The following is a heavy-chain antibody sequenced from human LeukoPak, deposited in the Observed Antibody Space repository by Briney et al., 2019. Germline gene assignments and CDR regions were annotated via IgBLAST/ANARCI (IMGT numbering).Heavy chain of an antibody. V-gene: IGHV3-11*05. CDR3: ARDWYCSSSICYTDRNWFDP. D-gene: IGHD2-2*02. Sequence: GGSLRLSRAASAFTFSDYYMSWIRQAPGKGLEWVSYISTTSSYTDYADSVKGRFTISRDNAKNLLYLQMNSLRPDDTAVYYCARDWYCSSSICYTDRNWFDPWGQGTLVTVSS. CDR2: ISTTSSYT. J-gene: IGHJ5*02. CDR1: AFTFSDYY.